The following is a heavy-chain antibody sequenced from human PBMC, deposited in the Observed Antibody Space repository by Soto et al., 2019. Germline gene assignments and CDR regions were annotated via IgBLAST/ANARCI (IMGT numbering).Heavy chain of an antibody. Sequence: QVRLVESGGGVVQPGRSLRLSCAASGFSFINYGIHWVRQAPGKGLEWVAVISYDGTKKQYVGSVRGRFTISRDNSNNTLHLHMNSLRPEDTAVYYCAKARAPWSVTTAFDCWGQGTLVTVSS. V-gene: IGHV3-30*18. CDR3: AKARAPWSVTTAFDC. CDR2: ISYDGTKK. J-gene: IGHJ4*02. CDR1: GFSFINYG. D-gene: IGHD4-17*01.